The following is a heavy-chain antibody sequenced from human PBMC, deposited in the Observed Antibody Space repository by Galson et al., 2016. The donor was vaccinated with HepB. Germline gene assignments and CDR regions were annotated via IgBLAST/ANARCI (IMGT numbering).Heavy chain of an antibody. J-gene: IGHJ4*02. D-gene: IGHD2-2*01. Sequence: SLRLSCAASGFTFRKYWMNWVRQSPGKGLESVAIIKADENDKDYLDSVKGRFTISRNNAKNSLYLQMNNLRVEDTAVYYCARDSGRVPAAREGNFDYWGQGTLVTVSS. CDR1: GFTFRKYW. V-gene: IGHV3-7*03. CDR2: IKADENDK. CDR3: ARDSGRVPAAREGNFDY.